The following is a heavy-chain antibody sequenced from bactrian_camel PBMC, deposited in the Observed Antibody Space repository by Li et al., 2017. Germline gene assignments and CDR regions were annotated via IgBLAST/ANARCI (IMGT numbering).Heavy chain of an antibody. Sequence: QLVESGGGSVQAGGSLRLSCAASEHTSCMGWFRQAPGKEREGVAVVRSIGSTTYADSVMGRFTISKDNGNNTLYLQMNNLKPEDTAMYYCAADRGGRACGAVWRSYRVTGYRGQGTQVTVS. CDR1: EHTSC. CDR3: AADRGGRACGAVWRSYRVTGY. V-gene: IGHV3S55*01. J-gene: IGHJ4*01. CDR2: VRSIGST. D-gene: IGHD2*01.